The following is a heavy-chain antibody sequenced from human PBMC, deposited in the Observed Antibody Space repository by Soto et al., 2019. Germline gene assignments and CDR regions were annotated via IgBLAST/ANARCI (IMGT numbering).Heavy chain of an antibody. CDR3: ATDQSGSYEVDY. V-gene: IGHV1-24*01. CDR1: GYTLTELS. D-gene: IGHD1-26*01. CDR2: FDPEDGET. J-gene: IGHJ4*02. Sequence: ASVKVSCKVSGYTLTELSMHWVRQAPGKGLEWMGGFDPEDGETIYAQKFQGRVTMTEDTSTDTAYMELSSLRSEDTAVYYRATDQSGSYEVDYWGQGTLVTVSS.